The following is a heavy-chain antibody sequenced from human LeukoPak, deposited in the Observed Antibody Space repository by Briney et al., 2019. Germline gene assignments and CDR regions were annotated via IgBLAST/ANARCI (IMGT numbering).Heavy chain of an antibody. CDR2: IKQDGSEK. CDR3: ARDTGAPDY. Sequence: GGSLRLSCAASGLTFSSYWMSWVRQAPGKGLEWVANIKQDGSEKYYVDSVKGRFTISRDNAKNSLYLQMNSLRAEDTAVYHCARDTGAPDYWGQGTLVTVSS. D-gene: IGHD4-17*01. CDR1: GLTFSSYW. J-gene: IGHJ4*02. V-gene: IGHV3-7*01.